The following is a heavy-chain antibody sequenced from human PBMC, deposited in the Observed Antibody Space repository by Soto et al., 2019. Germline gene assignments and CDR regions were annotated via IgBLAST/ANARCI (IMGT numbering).Heavy chain of an antibody. CDR1: GGSISSGGYY. CDR2: IYYSGTT. V-gene: IGHV4-31*03. Sequence: QVQLQESGPGLVKPSQTLSLTCTVSGGSISSGGYYWYWIRQHPGKGLEWIGYIYYSGTTYYNPSLKSRVTLSVDTSKNQFSLKLSSVTAADPAVYYCAASCVACGGCNYYGMDVWGQGTTVTVSS. J-gene: IGHJ6*02. CDR3: AASCVACGGCNYYGMDV. D-gene: IGHD2-21*01.